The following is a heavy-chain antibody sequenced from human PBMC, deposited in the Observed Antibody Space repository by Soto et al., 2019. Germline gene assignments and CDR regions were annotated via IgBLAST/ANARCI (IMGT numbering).Heavy chain of an antibody. CDR2: IYYSGST. D-gene: IGHD1-26*01. CDR3: ARIPIVAYLGATV. CDR1: GGSISSSSYY. V-gene: IGHV4-39*01. J-gene: IGHJ4*02. Sequence: QLQLQESGPGLVKPSETLSLTCTVSGGSISSSSYYWGWIRQPPGKGLEWIGSIYYSGSTYYNPSLKSRGTRSVDTSKNQFSLKLSSVTAADTAVYYCARIPIVAYLGATVWGQGPLVTVSS.